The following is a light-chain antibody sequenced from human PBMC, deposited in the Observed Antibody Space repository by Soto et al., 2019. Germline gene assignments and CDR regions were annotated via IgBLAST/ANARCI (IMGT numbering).Light chain of an antibody. Sequence: QSVLTQPPSVSGAPGQRVTISCTGTRSNIGAGFDVHWYQQLPGTAPKLMIYEVSNRPSGVSNRFSGSKSGNTASLTISGLQAEDEADYYCSSYTSSSTYVFGTGTKVTVL. J-gene: IGLJ1*01. CDR3: SSYTSSSTYV. CDR2: EVS. V-gene: IGLV1-40*01. CDR1: RSNIGAGFD.